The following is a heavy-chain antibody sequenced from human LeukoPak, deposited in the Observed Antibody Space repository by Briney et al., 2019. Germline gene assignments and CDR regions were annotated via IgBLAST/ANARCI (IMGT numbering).Heavy chain of an antibody. CDR1: GYTFTSYG. Sequence: EASVKVSCKASGYTFTSYGISWVRQAPGQGLEWMGWISAYNGNTNYAQKLQGRVTMTTDTSTSTAYVELRSLRSDDTAVYYCARVEEGITMALDVWGQGTTVTVSS. CDR2: ISAYNGNT. D-gene: IGHD3-10*01. V-gene: IGHV1-18*01. J-gene: IGHJ6*02. CDR3: ARVEEGITMALDV.